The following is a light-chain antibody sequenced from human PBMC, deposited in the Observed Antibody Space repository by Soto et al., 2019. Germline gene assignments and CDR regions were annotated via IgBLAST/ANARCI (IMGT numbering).Light chain of an antibody. J-gene: IGKJ1*01. CDR3: QKYNSAPPWT. CDR1: QDISNY. CDR2: AAS. Sequence: DIQMTQSPSSLSASVGDRVTITCRATQDISNYLALYQHKPGKVPNLLIYAASTLQSGVPSRFSGSGSGTDFTLTISSLQPEDVATYYCQKYNSAPPWTFGQGTKVEI. V-gene: IGKV1-27*01.